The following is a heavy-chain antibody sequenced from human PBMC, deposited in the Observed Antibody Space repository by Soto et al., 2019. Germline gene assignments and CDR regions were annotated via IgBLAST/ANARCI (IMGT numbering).Heavy chain of an antibody. CDR3: ARGSLVLFWSGYYRYDANWFDP. D-gene: IGHD3-3*01. CDR2: INHSGST. CDR1: GGSFSGYY. Sequence: TLSLTCAVYGGSFSGYYWSWIRQPPGKGLEWIGEINHSGSTNYNPSLKSRVTISVDTSKNQFSLKLSSVTAADTAVYYCARGSLVLFWSGYYRYDANWFDPWGQGTLVTVSS. J-gene: IGHJ5*02. V-gene: IGHV4-34*01.